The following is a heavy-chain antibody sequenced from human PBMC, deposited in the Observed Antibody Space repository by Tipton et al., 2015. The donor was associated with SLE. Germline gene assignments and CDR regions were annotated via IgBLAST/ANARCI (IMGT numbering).Heavy chain of an antibody. V-gene: IGHV3-53*01. Sequence: SLRLSCAASGFTVSSNYMSWVRQAPGKGLEWVSVIYSGGSTYYADSVKGRFTISRDNSKNTLYLQMNSLRAEDTAVYYCAKAPPNPPYYFDYWGQGPLVTVSS. CDR3: AKAPPNPPYYFDY. CDR1: GFTVSSNY. J-gene: IGHJ4*02. CDR2: IYSGGST.